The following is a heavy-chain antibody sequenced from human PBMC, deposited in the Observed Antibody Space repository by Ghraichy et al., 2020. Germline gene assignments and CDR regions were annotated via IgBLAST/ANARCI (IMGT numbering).Heavy chain of an antibody. CDR2: IIPIFGTA. V-gene: IGHV1-69*13. D-gene: IGHD6-6*01. CDR3: ADGLGSSSSEPWFDP. CDR1: GGTFSSYA. J-gene: IGHJ5*02. Sequence: SVKVSCKASGGTFSSYAISWVLQAPGQGLEWMGGIIPIFGTANYAQKFQGRVTITADESTSTAYMELSSLRSEDTAVYYCADGLGSSSSEPWFDPWGQGTLVTVSS.